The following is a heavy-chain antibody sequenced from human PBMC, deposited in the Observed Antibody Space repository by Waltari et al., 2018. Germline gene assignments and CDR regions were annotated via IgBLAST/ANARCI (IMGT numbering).Heavy chain of an antibody. V-gene: IGHV6-1*01. Sequence: QAQLQQSGPGLVKPSQTLSLTCAISGDSVSSNTAAWNWIRQSPSRGIGWLGMTYDRAKWYNEYAVSVKSRITVNPDTSKNQFSLQLNSVIPDDTAVYYCARGTMRTWPYAFDIWGQGTTVTVSS. CDR3: ARGTMRTWPYAFDI. CDR2: TYDRAKWYN. CDR1: GDSVSSNTAA. D-gene: IGHD1-1*01. J-gene: IGHJ3*02.